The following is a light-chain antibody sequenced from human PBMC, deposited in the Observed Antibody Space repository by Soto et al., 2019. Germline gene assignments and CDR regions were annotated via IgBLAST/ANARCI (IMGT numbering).Light chain of an antibody. CDR3: QQYNNWPYT. V-gene: IGKV3-15*01. J-gene: IGKJ2*01. Sequence: EIVMTQSPATLSVSPGERVTLSCSASQSVFTNLAWHQQKPGQDPRLLIYATSTRATGVPSRFSGSGFGTEFTLTISSLQSEDFGVYYCQQYNNWPYTFGQGTKLEIK. CDR1: QSVFTN. CDR2: ATS.